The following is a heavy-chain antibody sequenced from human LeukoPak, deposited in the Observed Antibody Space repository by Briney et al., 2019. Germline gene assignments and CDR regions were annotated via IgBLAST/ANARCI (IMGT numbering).Heavy chain of an antibody. CDR3: ARGMAAAYDYNWFDA. Sequence: PSETLSLTCTVSDGSISGYYWSWIRQSAGKGLEWIGRIYGSGTTRYNPSLESRVTMSVDTSKNQFSLKLSSMTAADTAVYFCARGMAAAYDYNWFDAWGQGTLVTVSS. CDR1: DGSISGYY. D-gene: IGHD5-12*01. J-gene: IGHJ5*02. CDR2: IYGSGTT. V-gene: IGHV4-4*07.